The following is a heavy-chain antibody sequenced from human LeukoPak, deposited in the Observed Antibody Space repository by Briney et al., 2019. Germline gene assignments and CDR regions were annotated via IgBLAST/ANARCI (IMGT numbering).Heavy chain of an antibody. CDR1: GFSISSGYS. D-gene: IGHD2-2*01. V-gene: IGHV4-38-2*01. J-gene: IGHJ3*02. CDR3: ARLTASRRAFDM. Sequence: SETLSLTCAVSGFSISSGYSWGWFGQPPGKGLEWIGNIYHDGNTYYNPSLKSRLTVSVDKSQNQFSLTLSSVAAADTAVYFCARLTASRRAFDMWGQGTKVTVSS. CDR2: IYHDGNT.